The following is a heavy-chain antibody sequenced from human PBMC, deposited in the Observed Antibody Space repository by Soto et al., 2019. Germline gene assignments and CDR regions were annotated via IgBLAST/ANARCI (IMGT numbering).Heavy chain of an antibody. D-gene: IGHD2-2*02. CDR1: GGTFSSYT. CDR3: AREYCSSTSCYRDY. CDR2: IIPILGIA. Sequence: QVQLVQSGAEVKKPGSSVKVSCKASGGTFSSYTISWVRQAPGQGLEWMGRIIPILGIANYAQKFQGRVTITADKXXSTAYMELSSMRSEDTAVYYCAREYCSSTSCYRDYWGQGTLVTVSS. V-gene: IGHV1-69*02. J-gene: IGHJ4*02.